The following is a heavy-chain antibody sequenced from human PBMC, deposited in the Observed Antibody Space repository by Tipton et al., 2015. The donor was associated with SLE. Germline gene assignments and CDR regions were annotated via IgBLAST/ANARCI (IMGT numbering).Heavy chain of an antibody. D-gene: IGHD6-13*01. Sequence: TLSLTCAVSGYSISSGYYWGWIRQPPGKGLEWIGSIYHSGSTYYNPSLKSRVTISVDTSKNQFSLKLSSVTAADTAVYYCARVGSSWYNYYYYMDVWGKGTTVTVSS. V-gene: IGHV4-38-2*01. CDR2: IYHSGST. CDR3: ARVGSSWYNYYYYMDV. CDR1: GYSISSGYY. J-gene: IGHJ6*03.